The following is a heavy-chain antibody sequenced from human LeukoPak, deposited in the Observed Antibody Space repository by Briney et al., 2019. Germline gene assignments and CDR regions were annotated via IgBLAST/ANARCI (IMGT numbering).Heavy chain of an antibody. J-gene: IGHJ4*02. CDR1: GVSIRSYY. V-gene: IGHV4-59*08. CDR3: ARPFVTYPHYFDY. Sequence: SETLSLTCTVSGVSIRSYYWIWIRQPPGKGLEWIAFIYYSGSTKYNPSLKSRVTISVDTSKNQFSLRLTSVTAADTDVYYCARPFVTYPHYFDYWGPGTLVTVSS. D-gene: IGHD2-21*01. CDR2: IYYSGST.